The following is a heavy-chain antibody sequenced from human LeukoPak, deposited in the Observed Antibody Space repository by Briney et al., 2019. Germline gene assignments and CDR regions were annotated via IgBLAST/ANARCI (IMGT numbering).Heavy chain of an antibody. V-gene: IGHV3-7*01. D-gene: IGHD2-2*01. J-gene: IGHJ4*02. CDR2: IKQDGSEK. CDR1: GFTFSSYA. Sequence: PGGSLRLSCAASGFTFSSYAMSWVRQAPGKGLEWVANIKQDGSEKYYVDSVKGRFTISRDNAKNSLYLQMNSLRAEDTAVYYCRTEYCSSTSCPRTNFDYWGQGTLVTVSS. CDR3: RTEYCSSTSCPRTNFDY.